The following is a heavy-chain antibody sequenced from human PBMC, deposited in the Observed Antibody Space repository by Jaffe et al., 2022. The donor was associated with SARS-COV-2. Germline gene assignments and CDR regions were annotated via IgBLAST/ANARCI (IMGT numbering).Heavy chain of an antibody. Sequence: QVQLVESGGGVVQPGRSLRLSCAASGFTFSSYGMHWVRQAPGKGLEWVAVISYDGSKKYYADSVKGRFTMSRDNSKNTLYLQMNSLRAEDTAVYYCAKDRGQLGPLDFWGQGTLVTVSS. CDR1: GFTFSSYG. D-gene: IGHD3-10*01. V-gene: IGHV3-30*18. CDR3: AKDRGQLGPLDF. CDR2: ISYDGSKK. J-gene: IGHJ4*02.